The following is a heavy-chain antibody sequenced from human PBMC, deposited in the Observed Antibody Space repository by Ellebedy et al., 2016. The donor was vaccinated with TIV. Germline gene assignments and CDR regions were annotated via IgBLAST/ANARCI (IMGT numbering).Heavy chain of an antibody. D-gene: IGHD3-16*01. CDR2: IGGDGRT. CDR3: AKDLSWWSANDH. CDR1: GFTLGSNA. J-gene: IGHJ4*02. V-gene: IGHV3-23*01. Sequence: GESLKISCAASGFTLGSNAMSWVRQTPGKRLEWVAGIGGDGRTHYTASVRGRFTISRDEFRSKLYLEMNSLRSEDTALYYCAKDLSWWSANDHWGQGTLVTVSS.